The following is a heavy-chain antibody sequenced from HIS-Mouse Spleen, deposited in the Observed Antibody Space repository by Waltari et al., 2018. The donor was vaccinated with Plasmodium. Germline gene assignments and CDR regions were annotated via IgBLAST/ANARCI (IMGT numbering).Heavy chain of an antibody. CDR1: GLTFSSYL. CDR2: ISSSSSYR. Sequence: EVQLVESGGGLVKHGASLRLSCAASGLTFSSYLMHWVRQTPGKGLEWVAAISSSSSYRYYADSVKGRFTISRDNAKNSLYLQMNSLRAEDTAVYYCARSSYSHAFDIWGQGKMVTVSS. J-gene: IGHJ3*02. V-gene: IGHV3-21*01. CDR3: ARSSYSHAFDI. D-gene: IGHD2-21*01.